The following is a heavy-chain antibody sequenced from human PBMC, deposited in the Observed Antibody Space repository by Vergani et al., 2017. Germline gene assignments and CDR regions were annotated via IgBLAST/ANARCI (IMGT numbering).Heavy chain of an antibody. D-gene: IGHD1-1*01. V-gene: IGHV5-10-1*03. CDR2: IDPSDSYT. CDR3: ARGRLERYGGDYFDY. CDR1: GYSFTSYW. Sequence: EVQLVQSGAEVKKPGESLKISCKGSGYSFTSYWISWVRQMPGKGLEWMGRIDPSDSYTNYSPSFQGHVTISADKSISTACLQWSSLKASDTAMYYCARGRLERYGGDYFDYWGQGTLVTVSS. J-gene: IGHJ4*02.